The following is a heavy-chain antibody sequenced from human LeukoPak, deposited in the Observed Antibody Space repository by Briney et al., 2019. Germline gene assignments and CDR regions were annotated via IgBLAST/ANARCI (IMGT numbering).Heavy chain of an antibody. D-gene: IGHD6-13*01. Sequence: GGSLRLSCAASGFTFSSYAMSWVRQAPGKGLEWVSAISGSGGSTYCADSVKGRFTISRANSKNTLYLQMNSLRAEDTAVYYCAKDVYSSSWPSYNWFDPWGQGTLVTVSS. CDR2: ISGSGGST. CDR3: AKDVYSSSWPSYNWFDP. J-gene: IGHJ5*02. V-gene: IGHV3-23*01. CDR1: GFTFSSYA.